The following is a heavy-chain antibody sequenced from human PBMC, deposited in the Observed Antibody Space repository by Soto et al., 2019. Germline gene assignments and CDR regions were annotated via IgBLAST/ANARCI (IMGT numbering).Heavy chain of an antibody. J-gene: IGHJ3*02. CDR2: IIPIFGTA. V-gene: IGHV1-69*13. Sequence: SVKVSCKASGGTFSSYAISWVRQAPGQGLEWMGGIIPIFGTANYAQKFQGRVTITADESTSTAYMELSSLRSEDTAVYYCARDEGVLERSGPHDAFDICGQGTMVTV. D-gene: IGHD2-15*01. CDR3: ARDEGVLERSGPHDAFDI. CDR1: GGTFSSYA.